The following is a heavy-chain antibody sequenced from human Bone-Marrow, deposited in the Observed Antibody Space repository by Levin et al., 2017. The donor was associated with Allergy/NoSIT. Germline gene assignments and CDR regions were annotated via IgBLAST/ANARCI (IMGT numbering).Heavy chain of an antibody. Sequence: GGSVRLSCAASGFIVTNNYMSWVRQAPGKGLEWVSVTYTGGTTYYSDSVKDRFTISRDSSKNTVFLQMNSLRVEDTAVYYCATTTAGEISSSFDFWGQGTLVTVSS. V-gene: IGHV3-66*01. D-gene: IGHD7-27*01. J-gene: IGHJ4*02. CDR2: TYTGGTT. CDR3: ATTTAGEISSSFDF. CDR1: GFIVTNNY.